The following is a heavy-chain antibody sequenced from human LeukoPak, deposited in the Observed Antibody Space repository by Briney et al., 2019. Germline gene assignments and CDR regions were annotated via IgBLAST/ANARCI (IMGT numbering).Heavy chain of an antibody. J-gene: IGHJ4*02. CDR3: AKDPSNMVRGVVEYYFDY. CDR2: ISGSGGST. CDR1: GFTFNCA. D-gene: IGHD3-10*01. V-gene: IGHV3-23*01. Sequence: GGSLRLSCAASGFTFNCAMSWVRQAPGKGLEWVSSISGSGGSTYYADSVKGRFTISRDNSKNTLYLQMNSLRAEDTAVYYCAKDPSNMVRGVVEYYFDYWGQGTLVTVSS.